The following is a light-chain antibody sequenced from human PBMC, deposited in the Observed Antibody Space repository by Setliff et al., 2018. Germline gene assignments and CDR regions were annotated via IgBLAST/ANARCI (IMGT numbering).Light chain of an antibody. V-gene: IGLV2-14*01. Sequence: QSALTQPASVSGSPGQSITISCTGTSRDIGSYSFVSWSQQHPGKAPKLMIYEVSSRPSGVSNRFSGSKSGNTASLTISGLQAEDEADYYCSSYTKRTTLIFGGGTKVTVL. J-gene: IGLJ2*01. CDR1: SRDIGSYSF. CDR3: SSYTKRTTLI. CDR2: EVS.